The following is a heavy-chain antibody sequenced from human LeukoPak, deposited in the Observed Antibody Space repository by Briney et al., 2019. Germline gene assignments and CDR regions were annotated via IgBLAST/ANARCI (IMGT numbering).Heavy chain of an antibody. CDR3: ARVSESEWSFDL. Sequence: NPSETLSLTCAVYGGSFSGYYWSWVRQPPEKGLEWIGEINHSGSTNYNPSLKSRVTISVDTSKNQFSLELTSVTAEDTAVYYCARVSESEWSFDLWGRGTLVTVSS. CDR2: INHSGST. CDR1: GGSFSGYY. V-gene: IGHV4-34*01. J-gene: IGHJ2*01. D-gene: IGHD1-14*01.